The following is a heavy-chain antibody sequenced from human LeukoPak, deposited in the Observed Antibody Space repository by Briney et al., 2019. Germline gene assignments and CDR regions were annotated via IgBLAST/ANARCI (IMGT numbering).Heavy chain of an antibody. CDR3: AREIGRDGHNSFDS. Sequence: GGSLRLSCAASGFTFSTYSMDWVRQAPGKGLEWVSYISSSSSTIYYADCVKGRFTISRDNAKNSLYLQMNSLRDEDTAVYYCAREIGRDGHNSFDSWGQGTLVTVSS. V-gene: IGHV3-48*02. CDR1: GFTFSTYS. J-gene: IGHJ4*02. CDR2: ISSSSSTI. D-gene: IGHD5-24*01.